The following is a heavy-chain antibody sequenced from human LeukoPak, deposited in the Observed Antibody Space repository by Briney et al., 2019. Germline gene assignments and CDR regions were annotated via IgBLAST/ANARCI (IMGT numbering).Heavy chain of an antibody. CDR1: GFTFDDYG. CDR3: ALSSSWYGGFFDY. CDR2: ISYDGSNK. J-gene: IGHJ4*02. Sequence: GGSLRLSCAASGFTFDDYGMHWVRQAPGKGLEWVAVISYDGSNKYYADSVKGRFTISRDNSKNTLYLQMNSLRAEDTAVYYCALSSSWYGGFFDYWGQGTLVTVSS. V-gene: IGHV3-30*03. D-gene: IGHD6-13*01.